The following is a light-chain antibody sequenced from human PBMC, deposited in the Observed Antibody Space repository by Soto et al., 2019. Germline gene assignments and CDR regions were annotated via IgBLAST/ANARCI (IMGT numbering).Light chain of an antibody. Sequence: QSALTQPASVSGSPGQSITISCTGTSSDVGGYEYVSWYQQYPGKAPKLMIYEVIDRPAGAPRRFSGSKSGNTASLTITGLQAEDEADYYCQSYDSSLSGYVVFGGGTKLTVL. J-gene: IGLJ2*01. CDR3: QSYDSSLSGYVV. CDR2: EVI. V-gene: IGLV2-14*01. CDR1: SSDVGGYEY.